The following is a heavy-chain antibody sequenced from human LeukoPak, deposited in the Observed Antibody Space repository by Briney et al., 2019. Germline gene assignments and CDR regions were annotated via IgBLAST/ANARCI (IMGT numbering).Heavy chain of an antibody. CDR3: ARVRTHYDTLTGYYTADFDP. Sequence: GASVKVSCKASGCIFTDSYVHWVRQAPGQGLEWMGWISPSSGGTSYAQKFRGRVTMTRDTSISTAYMEMSSLTSDDTAVYYCARVRTHYDTLTGYYTADFDPCGQGTLVTVSS. CDR1: GCIFTDSY. CDR2: ISPSSGGT. D-gene: IGHD3-9*01. V-gene: IGHV1-2*02. J-gene: IGHJ5*02.